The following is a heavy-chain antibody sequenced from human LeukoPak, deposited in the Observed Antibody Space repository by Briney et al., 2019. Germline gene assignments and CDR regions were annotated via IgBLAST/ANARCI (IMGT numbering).Heavy chain of an antibody. Sequence: PSETLSLTCTVSGGSISSSSFYWSWIRQPAGKGLEWIGRIYTSGSTNYNPSLKSRVTMSVDTSKNQFSLKLSSVTAADTAVYYCARVGNYGEEGYFDYWGQGTLVTVSS. CDR1: GGSISSSSFY. J-gene: IGHJ4*02. CDR3: ARVGNYGEEGYFDY. CDR2: IYTSGST. V-gene: IGHV4-61*02. D-gene: IGHD4-17*01.